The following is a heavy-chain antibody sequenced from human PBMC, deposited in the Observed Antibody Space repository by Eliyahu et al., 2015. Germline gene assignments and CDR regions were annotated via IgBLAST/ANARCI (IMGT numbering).Heavy chain of an antibody. CDR3: ARGLPDFWSGYTNWFDP. CDR2: INHSGST. V-gene: IGHV4-34*01. Sequence: QVQLQQWGAGLLKPSXTLSLTCAVYGGSFXXYYWSWIRQPPGKGLEWIGEINHSGSTNYNPSLKSRVTISVDTSKNQFSLKLSSVTAADTAVYYCARGLPDFWSGYTNWFDPWGQGTLVTVSS. CDR1: GGSFXXYY. D-gene: IGHD3-3*01. J-gene: IGHJ5*02.